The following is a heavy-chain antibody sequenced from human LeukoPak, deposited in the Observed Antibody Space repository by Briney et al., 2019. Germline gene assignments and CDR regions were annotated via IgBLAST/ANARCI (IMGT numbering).Heavy chain of an antibody. CDR3: AKVRSGRGRSNAFDI. Sequence: GRSLRLSCAASGFTFDDYAMHWVRQAPGKGLECVSGISWNSGSIGYADSVKGRFTISRDNAKNSLYLQMNSLRAEDTALYYCAKVRSGRGRSNAFDIWGQGTMVTVSS. D-gene: IGHD2-15*01. CDR2: ISWNSGSI. V-gene: IGHV3-9*01. CDR1: GFTFDDYA. J-gene: IGHJ3*02.